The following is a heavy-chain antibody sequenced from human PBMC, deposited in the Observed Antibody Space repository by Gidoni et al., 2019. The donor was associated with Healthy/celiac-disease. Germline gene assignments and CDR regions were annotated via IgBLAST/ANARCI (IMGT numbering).Heavy chain of an antibody. J-gene: IGHJ3*02. CDR3: ASTAKGRNAFDI. V-gene: IGHV3-21*01. CDR2: ISSSSSYI. Sequence: EVQLVESGGGLVKPGGSLRLSCAASGFTFSSYSMNWVRQAPGKGLEWVSSISSSSSYIYYADSVKGRFTISRDNAKNSLYLQMNSLRAEDTAVYYCASTAKGRNAFDIWGQGTMVTVSS. D-gene: IGHD2-21*02. CDR1: GFTFSSYS.